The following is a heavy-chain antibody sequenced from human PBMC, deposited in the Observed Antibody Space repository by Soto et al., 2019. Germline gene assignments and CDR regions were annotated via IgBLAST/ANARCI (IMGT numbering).Heavy chain of an antibody. Sequence: WASVKVSCKASGDTFSTYSISWVRQAPGQGLEWMGGIVPVFRTANYAQKFQGRVTISADESTSTAYMEVSSLRSEDTAMYYCATGKNRINPLNGPRQAFDYWGQGTLVTVSS. CDR1: GDTFSTYS. CDR3: ATGKNRINPLNGPRQAFDY. J-gene: IGHJ4*02. V-gene: IGHV1-69*13. CDR2: IVPVFRTA. D-gene: IGHD2-8*01.